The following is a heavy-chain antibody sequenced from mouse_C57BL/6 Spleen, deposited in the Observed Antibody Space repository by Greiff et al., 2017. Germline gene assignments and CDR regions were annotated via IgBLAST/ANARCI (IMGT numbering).Heavy chain of an antibody. V-gene: IGHV1-55*01. CDR1: GYTFTSYW. D-gene: IGHD1-1*01. CDR2: IYPGSGST. Sequence: QVQLKQPGAELVKPGASVKMSCKASGYTFTSYWITWVKQRPGQGLEWIGDIYPGSGSTNYNEKFKSKATLTVDTSSSTAYMQLSGLTSEDSAVYYCAREGNYDGSSYVGYAMDYWGQGTSVTVSS. J-gene: IGHJ4*01. CDR3: AREGNYDGSSYVGYAMDY.